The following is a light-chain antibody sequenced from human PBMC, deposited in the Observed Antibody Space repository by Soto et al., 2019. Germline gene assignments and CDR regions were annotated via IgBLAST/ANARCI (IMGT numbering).Light chain of an antibody. CDR1: QDISNY. V-gene: IGKV1-17*01. CDR2: AAY. J-gene: IGKJ1*01. Sequence: DIQMTQSPSSLSASVGDIVTINCHASQDISNYLNWYQQKPGKAPEVLIYAAYTLQSGVPSRFSGSGSGTEFTLTISSLQAEDFATYYCLQHYRYPRTFGQGTKVDI. CDR3: LQHYRYPRT.